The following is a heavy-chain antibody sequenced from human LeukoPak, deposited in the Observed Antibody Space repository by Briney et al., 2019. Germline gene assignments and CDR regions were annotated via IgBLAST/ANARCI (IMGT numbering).Heavy chain of an antibody. CDR3: ARDMSWSGWYALDY. V-gene: IGHV3-48*04. CDR2: ISSSSSTI. Sequence: GGSLRLSCAASGFTFSNYSMNWVRQAPGKGLEWVSYISSSSSTIYYADSVKGRFTISRDNAKNSLYLQMNSLRAEDTAVYYCARDMSWSGWYALDYWGQGTLVTVSS. CDR1: GFTFSNYS. D-gene: IGHD6-19*01. J-gene: IGHJ4*02.